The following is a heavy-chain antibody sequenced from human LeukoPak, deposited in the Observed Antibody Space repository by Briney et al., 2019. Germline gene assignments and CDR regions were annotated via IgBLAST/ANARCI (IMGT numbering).Heavy chain of an antibody. CDR2: VYHNGSA. CDR1: GYVIRSGYL. Sequence: SETLSLMCSVSGYVIRSGYLWLWIRHPPGKGLEWIASVYHNGSAFYNPSLKSRASISVDTSSNQFSFTLTSVSVAHTAVYHCARLSSWFVAFWGQGSLVTVSS. J-gene: IGHJ1*01. V-gene: IGHV4-38-2*02. CDR3: ARLSSWFVAF. D-gene: IGHD6-13*01.